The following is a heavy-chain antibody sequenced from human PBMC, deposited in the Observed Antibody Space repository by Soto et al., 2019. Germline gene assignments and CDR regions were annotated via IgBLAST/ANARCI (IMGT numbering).Heavy chain of an antibody. CDR3: AKEMRDGYQNAFDI. CDR2: ISGSGGST. J-gene: IGHJ3*02. Sequence: GGSLRLSCAASRFAFSSYAMTWVRQAPGKGLEWVSAISGSGGSTYYADSVKGRFTISRDNSKSTLYLQMNSLRAEDTAVYYCAKEMRDGYQNAFDIWGQGTMVTVSS. V-gene: IGHV3-23*01. D-gene: IGHD5-12*01. CDR1: RFAFSSYA.